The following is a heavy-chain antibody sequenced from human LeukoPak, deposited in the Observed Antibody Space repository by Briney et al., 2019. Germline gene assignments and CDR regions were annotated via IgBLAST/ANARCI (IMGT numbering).Heavy chain of an antibody. D-gene: IGHD4-17*01. CDR2: ISSSSSYI. V-gene: IGHV3-21*01. CDR1: GFTFSSYS. CDR3: ARSLTVTSPNWFDP. J-gene: IGHJ5*02. Sequence: GGSLRLSCAASGFTFSSYSMNWVRQAPGKGLEWVSSISSSSSYIYYADSVKGRLTISRDNAKNSLYLQMKSLRAEDTAVYYCARSLTVTSPNWFDPWGQGTLVTVSS.